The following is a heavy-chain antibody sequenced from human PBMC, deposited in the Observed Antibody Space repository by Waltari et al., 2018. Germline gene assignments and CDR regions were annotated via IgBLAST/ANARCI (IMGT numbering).Heavy chain of an antibody. CDR3: ARDPRGDASFYYHMDV. CDR2: VSFDDTIS. CDR1: GFSFRPYP. D-gene: IGHD2-2*01. J-gene: IGHJ6*03. Sequence: QGQLVESGGGVVQPGRSLRLSCEVSGFSFRPYPMHWFRQVSGKGLEWVAVVSFDDTISYYADSVKGRFTISRDNSESTLYLQMNSLRAEDTAVYFCARDPRGDASFYYHMDVWGRGTTVTVSS. V-gene: IGHV3-30-3*01.